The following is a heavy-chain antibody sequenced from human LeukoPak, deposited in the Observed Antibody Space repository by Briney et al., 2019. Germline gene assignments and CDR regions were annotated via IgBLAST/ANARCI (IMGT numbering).Heavy chain of an antibody. CDR1: GFTFSSYA. Sequence: GGSLRLSCAASGFTFSSYAMSWVRQAPGKGLEWVSAISGSGGSTYYADSVKGRFTISRDNSKNTLYLQMNSLRAEDTAVYYCAKVNHQLRYFDWSPGAVDYWGQGTLVTVSS. CDR3: AKVNHQLRYFDWSPGAVDY. CDR2: ISGSGGST. D-gene: IGHD3-9*01. J-gene: IGHJ4*02. V-gene: IGHV3-23*01.